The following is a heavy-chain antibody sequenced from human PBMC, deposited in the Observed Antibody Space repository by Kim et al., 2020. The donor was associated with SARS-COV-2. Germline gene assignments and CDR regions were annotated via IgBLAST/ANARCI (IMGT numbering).Heavy chain of an antibody. CDR1: GFTFSSYA. CDR2: ISYDGSNK. J-gene: IGHJ5*02. D-gene: IGHD6-19*01. CDR3: ARDYRSGWYGENWFDP. V-gene: IGHV3-30-3*01. Sequence: GGSLRLSCAASGFTFSSYAMHWVRQAPGKGLEWVAVISYDGSNKYYADSVKGRFTISRDNSKNTLYLQMNSLRAEDTAVYYCARDYRSGWYGENWFDPWGQGTLVTVSS.